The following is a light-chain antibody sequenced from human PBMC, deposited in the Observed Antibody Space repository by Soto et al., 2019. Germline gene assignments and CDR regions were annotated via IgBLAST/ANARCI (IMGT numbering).Light chain of an antibody. CDR2: GAF. CDR1: QSISSTQ. CDR3: QQRNIWPPVT. V-gene: IGKV3-11*01. Sequence: EIVFTQSPDTLSLSPGERATLADSPSQSISSTQLVWYQQKPGQAPRLLIYGAFNRATGIPARFSGSGSGTDFTLTISSLEPEDSAIYYCQQRNIWPPVTFGQGTRLEIK. J-gene: IGKJ5*01.